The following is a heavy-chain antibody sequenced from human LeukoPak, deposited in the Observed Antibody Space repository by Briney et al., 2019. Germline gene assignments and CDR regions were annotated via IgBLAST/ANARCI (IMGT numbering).Heavy chain of an antibody. CDR2: ISGSGGST. CDR3: ARDRDNYMDV. Sequence: GGSLRLSCAASGFTFSSYGMSWVRQAPGKGLEWVSAISGSGGSTYYADSVKGRFTISRDTSKNTLYLQMDSLRVEDTAVYFCARDRDNYMDVWGKGTTVTISS. J-gene: IGHJ6*03. V-gene: IGHV3-23*01. CDR1: GFTFSSYG.